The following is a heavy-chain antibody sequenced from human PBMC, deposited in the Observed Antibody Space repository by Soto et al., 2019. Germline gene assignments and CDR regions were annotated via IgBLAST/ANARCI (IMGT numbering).Heavy chain of an antibody. CDR1: GGTFSSYA. J-gene: IGHJ5*02. V-gene: IGHV1-69*01. Sequence: QVQLVQSGAEVKKPGSSVKVSCKASGGTFSSYAISWVRQAPGQGLEWMGGIIPIFGTANYAQKFQGRVTITADESTSTAYMELSSLRSEDTAVYYCARVRFLEWFGGENNWFDPWGQGTLVTVSS. D-gene: IGHD3-3*01. CDR2: IIPIFGTA. CDR3: ARVRFLEWFGGENNWFDP.